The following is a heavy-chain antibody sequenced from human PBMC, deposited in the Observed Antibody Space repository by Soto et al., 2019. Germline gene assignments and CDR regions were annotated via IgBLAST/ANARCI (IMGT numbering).Heavy chain of an antibody. J-gene: IGHJ5*02. V-gene: IGHV2-26*01. CDR1: GLSITDSEMG. Sequence: QVTLKESGPVLVKPTETLTLRCTVSGLSITDSEMGVSWIRQPPVQPLEWLAHIDSSGEKSYRTFLKSRLSISKDTSKSQIVLTRTNMDPADTATYYCARRQLAVAVSPWFDPWGQGIPVTVSS. D-gene: IGHD6-13*01. CDR2: IDSSGEK. CDR3: ARRQLAVAVSPWFDP.